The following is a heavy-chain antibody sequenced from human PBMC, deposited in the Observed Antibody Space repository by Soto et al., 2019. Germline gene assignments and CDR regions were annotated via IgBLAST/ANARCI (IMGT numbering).Heavy chain of an antibody. CDR2: ISGSGGST. Sequence: PGGSLRLSCAASGFNFSSYAMSWVRQAPGKGLEWVSAISGSGGSTYYADSVKGRFTISRDNSKNTLYLQMNSLRAEDTAAYYCAKEPPGGDYGDYTDYFDYWGQGTLVTSPQ. J-gene: IGHJ4*02. D-gene: IGHD4-17*01. CDR3: AKEPPGGDYGDYTDYFDY. V-gene: IGHV3-23*01. CDR1: GFNFSSYA.